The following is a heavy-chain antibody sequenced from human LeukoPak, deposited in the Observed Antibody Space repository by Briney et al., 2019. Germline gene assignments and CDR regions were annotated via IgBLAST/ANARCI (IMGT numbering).Heavy chain of an antibody. J-gene: IGHJ2*01. CDR2: IYYSGST. V-gene: IGHV4-59*11. D-gene: IGHD3-10*01. CDR1: GGSISSHY. Sequence: SETLSLTCTVSGGSISSHYWSWIRQPPGKGLEWIGYIYYSGSTNYNPSLKSRVTISVDTSKNQFSLKLSSVTAADTAVYYCARDYGPGWYFDLWGRGTLVTVSS. CDR3: ARDYGPGWYFDL.